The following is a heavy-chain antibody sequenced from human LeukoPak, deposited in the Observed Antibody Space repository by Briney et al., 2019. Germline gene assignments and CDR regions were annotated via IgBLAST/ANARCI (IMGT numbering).Heavy chain of an antibody. D-gene: IGHD3-22*01. J-gene: IGHJ4*02. Sequence: GGSLRLSCAASGFTFSIYWMHWVRQAPGKGLVWVSRINSDGSTTTYADSVKGRFTISRDNAENTLYLQMNSLRAEDTAVYYCAKAQHYYDSSGGLDYWGQGTLVTVSS. CDR1: GFTFSIYW. CDR2: INSDGSTT. V-gene: IGHV3-74*01. CDR3: AKAQHYYDSSGGLDY.